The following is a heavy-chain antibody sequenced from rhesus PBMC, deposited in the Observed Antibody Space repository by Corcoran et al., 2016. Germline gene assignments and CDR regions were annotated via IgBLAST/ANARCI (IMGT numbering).Heavy chain of an antibody. J-gene: IGHJ4*01. V-gene: IGHV2-1*01. CDR2: IYWNDDK. CDR3: ARRLDY. Sequence: QVTLKESGPALVKPTQTLTLTCTFSGFSLCTSGMGVGWIRQPSRKPLEWLAHIYWNDDKYYSTSLKSSLTNSKDTSKNQLVLTMTNMDPVDTATYYCARRLDYWGQGVLVTVSS. CDR1: GFSLCTSGMG.